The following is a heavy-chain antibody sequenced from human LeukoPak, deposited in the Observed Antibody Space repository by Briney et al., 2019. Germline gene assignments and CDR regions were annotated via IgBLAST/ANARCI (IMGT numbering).Heavy chain of an antibody. J-gene: IGHJ6*02. D-gene: IGHD2/OR15-2a*01. V-gene: IGHV3-53*01. Sequence: GGSLRLSCAASGFTVSSNYMSWVRQAPGKGLEWVSVIYSGGSTYYADSVKGRFTISRDNSKNTLYLQMNSLRAEDTAVYYCARVSGNIWDRILGYYYGMDVWGQGTTVTVSS. CDR1: GFTVSSNY. CDR2: IYSGGST. CDR3: ARVSGNIWDRILGYYYGMDV.